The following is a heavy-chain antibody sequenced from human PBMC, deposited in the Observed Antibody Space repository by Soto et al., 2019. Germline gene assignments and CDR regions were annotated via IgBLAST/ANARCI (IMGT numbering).Heavy chain of an antibody. CDR3: ARAIVGPTTTGWLDP. CDR2: IIPIFGTA. J-gene: IGHJ5*02. D-gene: IGHD1-26*01. Sequence: SVEVSCKASGGTFSRYAISWVRQAPGQGLEWMGGIIPIFGTANYAQKFQGRVTITADESTSTAYMELSSLRFEDTAVYYCARAIVGPTTTGWLDPWGQGTLVTVSS. V-gene: IGHV1-69*13. CDR1: GGTFSRYA.